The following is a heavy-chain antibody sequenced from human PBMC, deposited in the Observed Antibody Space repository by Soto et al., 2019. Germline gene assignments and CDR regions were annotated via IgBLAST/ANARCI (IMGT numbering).Heavy chain of an antibody. CDR3: ARDQTTVTLSCYMDV. CDR1: GFTFSSYS. Sequence: EVQLVESGGGLVKPGGSLRLSCAASGFTFSSYSMNWVRQAPGKGLEWVSSISSSSSYIYYADSVKGRFTISRDNAKNSLYLQMNSLRAEDTAVYYCARDQTTVTLSCYMDVWGKGTTVTVSS. J-gene: IGHJ6*03. V-gene: IGHV3-21*01. CDR2: ISSSSSYI. D-gene: IGHD4-17*01.